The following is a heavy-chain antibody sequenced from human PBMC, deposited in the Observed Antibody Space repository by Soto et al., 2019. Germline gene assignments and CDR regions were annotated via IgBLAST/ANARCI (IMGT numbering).Heavy chain of an antibody. J-gene: IGHJ4*02. CDR3: ARSEATALDY. CDR2: AHHSGRT. CDR1: GDSMSSSNW. V-gene: IGHV4-4*02. Sequence: QVQLLESGPGLLKPSGTLSLTCTVSGDSMSSSNWWNWVRQPPGKGLEWIGEAHHSGRTNYNPSLXSXAXIXXDRSQTHFSLQLTSVTAADTAVYYCARSEATALDYWGQGTLVTVSS.